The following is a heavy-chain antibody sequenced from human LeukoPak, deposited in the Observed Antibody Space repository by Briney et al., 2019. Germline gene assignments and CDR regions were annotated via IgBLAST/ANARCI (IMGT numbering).Heavy chain of an antibody. D-gene: IGHD1-26*01. CDR2: FSVSGGGT. V-gene: IGHV3-23*01. CDR3: AKGVGGYYYYGMDV. Sequence: PGGSLRLSCAASGFTFSTYAMSWVRQAPGKGLEWVSGFSVSGGGTYYAGPVKGRFTISRDNSKNTLYLQMNSLRAEDTAVYFCAKGVGGYYYYGMDVWGQGTTVTVSS. CDR1: GFTFSTYA. J-gene: IGHJ6*02.